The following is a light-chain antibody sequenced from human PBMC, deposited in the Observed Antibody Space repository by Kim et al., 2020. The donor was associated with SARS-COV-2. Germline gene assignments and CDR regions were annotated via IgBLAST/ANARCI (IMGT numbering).Light chain of an antibody. CDR3: TSYTRRTTPVV. CDR1: SSDVGCYHS. J-gene: IGLJ2*01. CDR2: TVT. Sequence: SFSISAAGPSSDVGCYHSVSWYQQRPRKAPKLMTYTVTQRRSGVSNRVSGAKSGNTAPLTISALPAEDEADYYCTSYTRRTTPVVFGGGTQLTVL. V-gene: IGLV2-14*04.